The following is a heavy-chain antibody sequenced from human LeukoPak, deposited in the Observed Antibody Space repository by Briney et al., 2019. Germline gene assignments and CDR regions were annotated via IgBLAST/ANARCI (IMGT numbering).Heavy chain of an antibody. D-gene: IGHD3-22*01. V-gene: IGHV3-20*04. CDR2: INWNGGST. CDR1: GFTFDDYG. J-gene: IGHJ4*02. CDR3: ARGDDSSGYYSYFDY. Sequence: GGSLRLSCAASGFTFDDYGMSWVRQAPGKGLEWVSGINWNGGSTGYADSVKGRFTISRDNAKDSLYLQMNSLRAEDTALYYCARGDDSSGYYSYFDYWGQGTLVTVSS.